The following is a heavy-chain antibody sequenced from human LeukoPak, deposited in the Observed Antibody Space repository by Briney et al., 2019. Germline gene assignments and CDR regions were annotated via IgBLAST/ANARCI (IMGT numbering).Heavy chain of an antibody. V-gene: IGHV3-21*01. Sequence: GGSLRLSCAASGFFFNTYSMNWVRQAPGKGLDWVAYISTSSNYIYYADSVKGRFTISRDNAKKSLYLQMNSLRADDTAVYFCATEREGFDYWGQGTLVTVSS. CDR2: ISTSSNYI. CDR3: ATEREGFDY. CDR1: GFFFNTYS. J-gene: IGHJ4*02.